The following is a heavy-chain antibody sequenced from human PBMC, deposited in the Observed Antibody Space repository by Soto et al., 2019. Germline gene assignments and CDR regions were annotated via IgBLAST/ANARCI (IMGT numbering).Heavy chain of an antibody. Sequence: QVQLVQSGAEVKKPGSSVKVSCKASGGTFSSYAISWVRQAPGQGLVWMGGIIPSFGTANYAQRFQGRVTISAAESTSTAYMEMSRLRAEDTAVYYCASDRALRYFDWLPSYYYGTDVWGQGTTVSVSS. J-gene: IGHJ6*02. CDR3: ASDRALRYFDWLPSYYYGTDV. CDR1: GGTFSSYA. D-gene: IGHD3-9*01. V-gene: IGHV1-69*01. CDR2: IIPSFGTA.